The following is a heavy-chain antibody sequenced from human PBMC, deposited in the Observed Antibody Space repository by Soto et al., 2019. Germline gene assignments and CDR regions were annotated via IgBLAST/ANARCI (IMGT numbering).Heavy chain of an antibody. CDR1: GVSISSSGNY. J-gene: IGHJ6*03. D-gene: IGHD3-16*01. CDR2: LDSTENP. V-gene: IGHV4-31*03. Sequence: QGQLQESGPGLVKPSQTLSLTCTVSGVSISSSGNYWNLVRQHPGKGLEWIGYLDSTENPYYNPSLKSRLGMSIDPSKNQFSRKLTSLSAADTAVYFCAFGMVMDVWGKGTTVTVSS. CDR3: AFGMVMDV.